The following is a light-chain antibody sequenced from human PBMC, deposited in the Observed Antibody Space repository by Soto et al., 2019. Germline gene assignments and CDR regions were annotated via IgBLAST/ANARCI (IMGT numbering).Light chain of an antibody. CDR2: YAY. Sequence: EIVFTQSPGTLSLSPGEKATLSCRASQSVSSNYLAWYQQKPGQAPRLLIYYAYRRTTGIPDRFSGSGSGTDFTLTISRLEPEDFAVYYCQQYGSSRTFGQGTQVDIK. CDR3: QQYGSSRT. CDR1: QSVSSNY. V-gene: IGKV3-20*01. J-gene: IGKJ1*01.